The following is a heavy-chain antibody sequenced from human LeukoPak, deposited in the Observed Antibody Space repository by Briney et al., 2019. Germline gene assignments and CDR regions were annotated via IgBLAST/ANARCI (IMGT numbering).Heavy chain of an antibody. J-gene: IGHJ4*02. V-gene: IGHV4-30-4*08. D-gene: IGHD3-10*01. CDR1: GGSISSGDYY. CDR2: IYYSGST. Sequence: SETLSLTCTVSGGSISSGDYYWSWIRQPPGKGLEWIGYIYYSGSTYYNPSLKSRVTISVDTSKNQFSLKLSSVTAAGTAVYYCARGLSPSTDGSVDWGQGTLVTVSS. CDR3: ARGLSPSTDGSVD.